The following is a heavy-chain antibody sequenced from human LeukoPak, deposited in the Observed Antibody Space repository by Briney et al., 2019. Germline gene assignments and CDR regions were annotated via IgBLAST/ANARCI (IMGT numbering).Heavy chain of an antibody. D-gene: IGHD2-2*01. J-gene: IGHJ4*02. CDR3: ARRAIPALPGMYYFDY. CDR1: GGSISSGGYY. Sequence: SETLSLTCTVSGGSISSGGYYWSWIRQHPGKGLEWIGYIYYSGSTYYNPSLKSRVTISVDTSKNQFSLRLSSVTATDTAVYYRARRAIPALPGMYYFDYWGQGTLVTVSS. CDR2: IYYSGST. V-gene: IGHV4-31*03.